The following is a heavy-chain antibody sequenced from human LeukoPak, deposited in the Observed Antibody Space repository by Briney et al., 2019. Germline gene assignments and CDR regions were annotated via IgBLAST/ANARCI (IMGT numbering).Heavy chain of an antibody. CDR2: IYYSGST. CDR3: AGSEYSSSAYYYYYMDV. CDR1: GGSISSGGYY. V-gene: IGHV4-61*08. Sequence: PSETLSLTCTVSGGSISSGGYYWSWIRQHPGKGLEWIGYIYYSGSTNYNPSLKSRVSISVDTSKNQFSLKLSSVTAADTAVYYCAGSEYSSSAYYYYYMDVWGKGTTVTVS. D-gene: IGHD6-6*01. J-gene: IGHJ6*03.